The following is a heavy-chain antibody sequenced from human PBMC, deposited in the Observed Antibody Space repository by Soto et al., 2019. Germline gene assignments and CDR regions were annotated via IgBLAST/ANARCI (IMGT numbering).Heavy chain of an antibody. J-gene: IGHJ3*02. D-gene: IGHD3-16*01. CDR2: IKSKTDGGTT. CDR1: GFTFSNAW. V-gene: IGHV3-15*07. CDR3: TTFITIMITFGGVVDAFDI. Sequence: GGSLRLSCAASGFTFSNAWMNWVRQAPGKGLEWVGRIKSKTDGGTTDYAAPVKGRFTISRDDSKNTLYLQMNSLKTEDTAVYYCTTFITIMITFGGVVDAFDIWGQGTMVTVSS.